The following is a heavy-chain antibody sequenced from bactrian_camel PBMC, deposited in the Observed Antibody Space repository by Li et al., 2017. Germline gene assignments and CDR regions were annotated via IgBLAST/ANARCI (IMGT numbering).Heavy chain of an antibody. CDR1: RYTYKRNC. V-gene: IGHV3S1*01. Sequence: HVQLVESGGGSVQAGGSLTLSCAAGRYTYKRNCMGWFRQRPGKDREGLAVLWIGGATTTYADSVEGRFTISHDNAKNTLYLQMNSLKPEDTAIYYCAARQWRGFYCSGDYRDWGQGTQVTVS. CDR2: LWIGGATT. CDR3: AARQWRGFYCSGDYRD. J-gene: IGHJ4*01. D-gene: IGHD2*01.